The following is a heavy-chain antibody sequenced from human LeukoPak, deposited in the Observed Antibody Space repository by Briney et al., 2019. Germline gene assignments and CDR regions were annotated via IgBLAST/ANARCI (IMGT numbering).Heavy chain of an antibody. CDR2: VNPNSGGT. V-gene: IGHV1-2*02. Sequence: ASVKVSCKASGYTFTGYYMHWVRQAPGQGLEWMGWVNPNSGGTNYAQTFQGRVTMTRDTSINTVFMELSRLRSDDTAVYYCARVLYGDHFDCRGQGTLVTVSS. CDR3: ARVLYGDHFDC. CDR1: GYTFTGYY. D-gene: IGHD4-17*01. J-gene: IGHJ4*02.